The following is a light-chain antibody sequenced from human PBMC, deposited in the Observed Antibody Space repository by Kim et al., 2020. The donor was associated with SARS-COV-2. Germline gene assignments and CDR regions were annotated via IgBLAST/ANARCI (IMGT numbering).Light chain of an antibody. CDR3: QQYNNWPLT. J-gene: IGKJ3*01. Sequence: VSPGERATLSCRASQGVSSNLAWYQQKAGQAPRLLIYGASTRATGIPARFSGSGSGTEFTLTISSLQSEDFAVYYCQQYNNWPLTFGPGTKVDIK. V-gene: IGKV3-15*01. CDR2: GAS. CDR1: QGVSSN.